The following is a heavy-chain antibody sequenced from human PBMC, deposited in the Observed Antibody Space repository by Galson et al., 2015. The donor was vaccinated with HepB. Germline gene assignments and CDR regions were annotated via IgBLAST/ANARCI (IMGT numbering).Heavy chain of an antibody. J-gene: IGHJ6*02. CDR1: GYSFSNYG. D-gene: IGHD1-7*01. CDR2: FSGYDGST. V-gene: IGHV1-18*01. CDR3: ARDSRLELRLNNYFSYGMDV. Sequence: SVKVSCKASGYSFSNYGLSWIRQAPGPGLEWLGWFSGYDGSTNYAQKFQGRVTMTADASTGTAYLELRNLRSDHTAVYYCARDSRLELRLNNYFSYGMDVWGQGSAVTVSS.